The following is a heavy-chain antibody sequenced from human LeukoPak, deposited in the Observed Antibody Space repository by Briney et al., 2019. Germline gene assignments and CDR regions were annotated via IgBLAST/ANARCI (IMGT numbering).Heavy chain of an antibody. J-gene: IGHJ4*02. CDR2: IRAKAYGGTT. D-gene: IGHD1-26*01. V-gene: IGHV3-49*04. Sequence: PGGSLRLSCAASGFTFSSYWMTWVRQAPGKGLEWVGYIRAKAYGGTTEYTASVKGRFIISRDDSTRIAYLQMSSLGPEDTAVYYCTRGSGRYEYWGQGTPVIVSS. CDR1: GFTFSSYW. CDR3: TRGSGRYEY.